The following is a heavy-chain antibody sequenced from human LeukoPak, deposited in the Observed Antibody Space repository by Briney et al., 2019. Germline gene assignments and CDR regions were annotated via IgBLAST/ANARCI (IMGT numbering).Heavy chain of an antibody. D-gene: IGHD3-10*01. CDR3: ARDELDYYGSGSYGS. Sequence: PRGSLRLSCAASGFTFSSYAMHWVRQAPGKGLEWVAVISYDGSNKYYADSVKGRFTISRDNSKNTLYLQMNSLRAEDTAVYYCARDELDYYGSGSYGSWGQGTLVTVSS. CDR1: GFTFSSYA. J-gene: IGHJ5*02. V-gene: IGHV3-30*04. CDR2: ISYDGSNK.